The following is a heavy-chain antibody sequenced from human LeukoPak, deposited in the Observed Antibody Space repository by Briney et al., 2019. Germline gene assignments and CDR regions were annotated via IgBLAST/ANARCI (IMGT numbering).Heavy chain of an antibody. D-gene: IGHD3-22*01. CDR2: INPGDGHT. Sequence: ASVKVSCKASGYTFTNYFVHWVRQAPGQGLEWMGRINPGDGHTHYAREFQDRVTLTLDRSTRKVYMAVSSLTSGEAAVFFCAREFPGGSRGFDYWGQGPLVAV. CDR3: AREFPGGSRGFDY. CDR1: GYTFTNYF. J-gene: IGHJ4*02. V-gene: IGHV1-46*01.